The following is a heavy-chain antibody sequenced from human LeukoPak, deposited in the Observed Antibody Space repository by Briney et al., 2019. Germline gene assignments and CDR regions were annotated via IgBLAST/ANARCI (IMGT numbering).Heavy chain of an antibody. D-gene: IGHD6-19*01. J-gene: IGHJ6*02. CDR3: ARHSSGWYNYYYGMDV. CDR1: GYSFTSYW. CDR2: IYPGDSDT. V-gene: IGHV5-51*01. Sequence: GESLQISCQGSGYSFTSYWIGWVRPMPGKGLEWMGIIYPGDSDTRYSPSFQGQVTISAGKSISTAYLQWSSLKASDTAMYYCARHSSGWYNYYYGMDVWGQGTTVTVSS.